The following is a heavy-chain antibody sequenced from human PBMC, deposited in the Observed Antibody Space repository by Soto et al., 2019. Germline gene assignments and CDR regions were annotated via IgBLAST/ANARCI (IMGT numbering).Heavy chain of an antibody. CDR1: GLAYSTHW. D-gene: IGHD3-22*01. CDR2: INQDGTEK. CDR3: ATRPNHVPYYVGVFDF. J-gene: IGHJ4*02. Sequence: GGSLRLSCVASGLAYSTHWMTWVRQAPGKGLEWVANINQDGTEKYYVDSVKGRFTISRDNAKNSLYLQMNSLRAEDTALYYCATRPNHVPYYVGVFDFWGRGTLVTVSS. V-gene: IGHV3-7*01.